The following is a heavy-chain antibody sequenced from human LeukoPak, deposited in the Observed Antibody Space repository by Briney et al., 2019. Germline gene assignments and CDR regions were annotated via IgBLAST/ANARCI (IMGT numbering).Heavy chain of an antibody. Sequence: PSETLSLTCTVSGGSISSYYWSWIRQPAGKGLEWIGRIYTSRSTNYNPSLKSRVTISVDTSKNQFSLKLSSVTAADTAVYYCARGGNYYDSSGYYAPMDYWGQGTLVTVSS. D-gene: IGHD3-22*01. V-gene: IGHV4-4*07. CDR1: GGSISSYY. CDR3: ARGGNYYDSSGYYAPMDY. J-gene: IGHJ4*02. CDR2: IYTSRST.